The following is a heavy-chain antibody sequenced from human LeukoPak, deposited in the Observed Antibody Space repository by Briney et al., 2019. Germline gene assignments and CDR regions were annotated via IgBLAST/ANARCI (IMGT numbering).Heavy chain of an antibody. CDR2: INPNSGGT. J-gene: IGHJ5*02. V-gene: IGHV1-2*02. CDR3: ARRRYCSGGSCHMYNWFDP. Sequence: ASVKLSCTASGYTFSGYYMHWVRQAPGQGLEWMGWINPNSGGTNSAQKCHGSVTMTRDTSISTAYMEMSRLRSDDTAVYYSARRRYCSGGSCHMYNWFDPWGQGTLVTVSS. CDR1: GYTFSGYY. D-gene: IGHD2-15*01.